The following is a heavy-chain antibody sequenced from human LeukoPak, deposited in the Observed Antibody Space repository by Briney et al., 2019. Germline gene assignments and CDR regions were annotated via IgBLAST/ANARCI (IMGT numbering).Heavy chain of an antibody. D-gene: IGHD2-21*02. Sequence: SETLSLTCTVSGYSISSSYYWSWIRQPAGKGLEWIGRIYTSGSTNYNPSLKSRVTMSVDTSKNQFSLKLSSVTAADTAVYYCARGLGVTDFDYWGQGTLVTVSS. V-gene: IGHV4-4*07. CDR3: ARGLGVTDFDY. CDR2: IYTSGST. J-gene: IGHJ4*02. CDR1: GYSISSSYY.